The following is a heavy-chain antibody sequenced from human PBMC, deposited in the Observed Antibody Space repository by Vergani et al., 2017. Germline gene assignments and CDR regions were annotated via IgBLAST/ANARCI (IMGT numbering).Heavy chain of an antibody. J-gene: IGHJ6*03. D-gene: IGHD6-13*01. V-gene: IGHV3-33*05. Sequence: QVQLVESGGGVVQPGGSLRLSCAASGFTFSNFGMHWVRQVPGKGLEWVAFISYNGGNQYYADSVQGRFTISRDNTKNILYLQMSSLRVEDTALYYCTRDVADTHSSIWPLNYHYFMDVWGEGTTVTVSS. CDR3: TRDVADTHSSIWPLNYHYFMDV. CDR1: GFTFSNFG. CDR2: ISYNGGNQ.